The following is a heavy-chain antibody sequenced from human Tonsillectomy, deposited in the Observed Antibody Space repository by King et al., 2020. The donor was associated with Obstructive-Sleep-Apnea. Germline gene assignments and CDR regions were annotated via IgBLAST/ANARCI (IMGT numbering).Heavy chain of an antibody. CDR1: GFTFSDAW. D-gene: IGHD3-22*01. CDR3: TTEQSGEFFDTSGHDYVVHWFDP. Sequence: VQLVESGGGLVQPGGSLKLSCAASGFTFSDAWMNWVRQAPGKGLEWVGRIKSKTDGGTIDYAAPVKGRFIISRDDSQNTLYLQMNSLKIEDTAVYYCTTEQSGEFFDTSGHDYVVHWFDPWGQGSLVTVSS. CDR2: IKSKTDGGTI. J-gene: IGHJ5*02. V-gene: IGHV3-15*01.